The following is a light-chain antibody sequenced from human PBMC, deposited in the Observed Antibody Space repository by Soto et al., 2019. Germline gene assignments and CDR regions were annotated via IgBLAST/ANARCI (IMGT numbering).Light chain of an antibody. J-gene: IGLJ3*02. CDR2: SYN. Sequence: QSVLTQPPSVSGTPGQGVSISCSGSNSNIGTNTVNWYQHRPGTVPRLLIYSYNQRPSGVPDRFSASKSGTSAFLAISRLQAEDEADYYCAAWDDSLSGQWVFGGGTKLTVL. CDR3: AAWDDSLSGQWV. CDR1: NSNIGTNT. V-gene: IGLV1-44*01.